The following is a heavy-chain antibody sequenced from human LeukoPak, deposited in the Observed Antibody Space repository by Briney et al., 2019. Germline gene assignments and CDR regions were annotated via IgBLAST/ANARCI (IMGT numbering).Heavy chain of an antibody. CDR2: IYTSGST. CDR1: GCSISSYY. V-gene: IGHV4-4*07. CDR3: ARGKGGLPTSYYYYGMDV. Sequence: SETLSLTCTVSGCSISSYYWSWIRQPAGKGLEWIGRIYTSGSTNYNPSLKSRATMSVDTSKNQFFLKLSSVTAADTAVYYCARGKGGLPTSYYYYGMDVWGQGTTVTVSS. J-gene: IGHJ6*02. D-gene: IGHD4-11*01.